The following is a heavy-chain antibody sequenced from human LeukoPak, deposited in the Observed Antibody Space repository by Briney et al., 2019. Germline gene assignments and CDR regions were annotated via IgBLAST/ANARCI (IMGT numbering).Heavy chain of an antibody. Sequence: SETLSLTCTVSGGSISSSSYYWSWIRQPPGKGLEWIGYIYYSGSTNYNPSLKSRVTISVDTSKNQFSLKLSSVTAADTAVYYCARGTFGGYEYYYYYYMDVWGKGTTVTISS. CDR3: ARGTFGGYEYYYYYYMDV. CDR2: IYYSGST. D-gene: IGHD3-16*01. V-gene: IGHV4-61*01. J-gene: IGHJ6*03. CDR1: GGSISSSSYY.